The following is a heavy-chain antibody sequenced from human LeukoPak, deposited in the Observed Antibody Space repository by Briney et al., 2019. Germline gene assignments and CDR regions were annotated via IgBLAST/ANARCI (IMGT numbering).Heavy chain of an antibody. CDR3: ARAAGDTYGYRYFFDH. Sequence: ASVKVSCKVSGYTLTELSMHWVRQAPGKGLEWMGGFDPEDGETIYAQKFQGRVSMTRDTSTSTVYMELSSLRSEDTAVYYCARAAGDTYGYRYFFDHWDQGTLVTVSS. J-gene: IGHJ4*02. D-gene: IGHD5-18*01. CDR1: GYTLTELS. CDR2: FDPEDGET. V-gene: IGHV1-24*01.